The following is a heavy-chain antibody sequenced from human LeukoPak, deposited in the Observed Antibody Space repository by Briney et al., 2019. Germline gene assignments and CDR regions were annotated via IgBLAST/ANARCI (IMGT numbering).Heavy chain of an antibody. D-gene: IGHD3-3*01. CDR1: GGTFSSYA. CDR2: IIPIFGTA. V-gene: IGHV1-69*06. J-gene: IGHJ4*02. CDR3: ATSITIFGVVIN. Sequence: GSSVKVSCKASGGTFSSYAISWVRQAPGQGLEWMGGIIPIFGTANYAQKFQGRVTITADKSTSTAYMELSSLRSEDTAVYYCATSITIFGVVINWGQGTLVTVSS.